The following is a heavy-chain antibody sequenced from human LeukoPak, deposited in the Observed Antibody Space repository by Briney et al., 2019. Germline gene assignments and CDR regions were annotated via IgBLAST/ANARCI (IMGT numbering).Heavy chain of an antibody. Sequence: SETLSLTCAVYGGSFSGCYWSWIRQPPGKGLEWIGEINHSGSTNYNPSLKSRVTISVDTSKNQFSLKLRSVTAADTAGDYCGRGASGYSPGWYKTAYFDYWGQGTLVTVSS. CDR3: GRGASGYSPGWYKTAYFDY. CDR2: INHSGST. V-gene: IGHV4-34*01. D-gene: IGHD6-19*01. J-gene: IGHJ4*02. CDR1: GGSFSGCY.